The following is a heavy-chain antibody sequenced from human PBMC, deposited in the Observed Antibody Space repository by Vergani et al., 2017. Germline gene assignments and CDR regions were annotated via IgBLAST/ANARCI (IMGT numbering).Heavy chain of an antibody. CDR1: GFSLNTRGVA. J-gene: IGHJ4*02. CDR3: THRPDCIVVHCYDDY. Sequence: QITLKESGPTLVKPQQTLTLTCTFSGFSLNTRGVAVGWSRQPPGKVLEWIAIVFWDDDKRYSPSLRNRVTITRETSRNQVVLTRTNIDPVDTATYYCTHRPDCIVVHCYDDYWGQGSLVTVSS. D-gene: IGHD2-15*01. V-gene: IGHV2-5*02. CDR2: VFWDDDK.